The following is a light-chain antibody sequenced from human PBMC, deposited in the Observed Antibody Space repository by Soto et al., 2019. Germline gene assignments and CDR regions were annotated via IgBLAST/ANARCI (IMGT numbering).Light chain of an antibody. J-gene: IGKJ4*01. Sequence: EIVLTQSPATLSLSPGERATLSCRASQSVSSYLAWYQHTPGQAPRLLIYDASNRATGIPARFSGSGPGTDFTLTISSLEPEDFAVYYCQQRTNWPLTFGGGTKVEIK. CDR3: QQRTNWPLT. CDR1: QSVSSY. CDR2: DAS. V-gene: IGKV3-11*01.